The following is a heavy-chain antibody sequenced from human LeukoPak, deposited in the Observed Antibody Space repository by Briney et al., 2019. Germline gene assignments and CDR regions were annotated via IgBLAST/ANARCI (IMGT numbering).Heavy chain of an antibody. V-gene: IGHV3-48*02. D-gene: IGHD3-10*01. CDR1: GFTFSSYN. J-gene: IGHJ5*02. CDR3: ARGFGDPNGWFDP. Sequence: PGGSLRLSCAASGFTFSSYNMNWVRQAPGKGLEWVSYISTSRGTIYYADSVKGRFTISRDNVKNSLYLQMNSLRDEDTAVYYCARGFGDPNGWFDPWGQGTLATVSS. CDR2: ISTSRGTI.